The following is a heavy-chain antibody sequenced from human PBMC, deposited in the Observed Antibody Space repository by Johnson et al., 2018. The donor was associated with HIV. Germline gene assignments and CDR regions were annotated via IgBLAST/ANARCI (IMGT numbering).Heavy chain of an antibody. CDR2: ISYDGGNN. J-gene: IGHJ3*02. D-gene: IGHD3-22*01. CDR1: GFTFSNAC. Sequence: VQLVESGGGVVQPGRSLRLSCAASGFTFSNACMSWVRQAPGKGLEWVAVISYDGGNNYYADSVKGRFTISRDNSKNTLYLQMNSLRTEDTAMYYCAKGHSSGYPKDAFDIWGRGTIVTVSS. V-gene: IGHV3-30*18. CDR3: AKGHSSGYPKDAFDI.